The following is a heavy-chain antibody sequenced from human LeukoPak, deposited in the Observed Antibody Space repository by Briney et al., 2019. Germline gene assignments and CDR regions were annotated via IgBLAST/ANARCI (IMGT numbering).Heavy chain of an antibody. V-gene: IGHV4-4*02. CDR1: GDSITSRNW. Sequence: SETLSLTCAVSGDSITSRNWWNWVRPAPGKGLEWIAEIYHSGTTNYNASLRRRVTMSVDKSKNQFSLKLNSVTVADTAVYYCAKVSASGYLEGVFDLWGQGTLVTVSS. D-gene: IGHD5-12*01. CDR2: IYHSGTT. J-gene: IGHJ3*01. CDR3: AKVSASGYLEGVFDL.